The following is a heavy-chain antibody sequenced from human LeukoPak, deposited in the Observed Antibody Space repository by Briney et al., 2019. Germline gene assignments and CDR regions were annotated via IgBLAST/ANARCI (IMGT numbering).Heavy chain of an antibody. CDR1: GFTFNNYA. Sequence: PGGSRRLSCAASGFTFNNYAMHWVRQAPGKGLEWVAIISYDSNERYYADSVKGRFTISRDNSKKTLFLQMNSLRPEDTAVYYCTRDRGTSSDYWGQGTLVTVSS. CDR3: TRDRGTSSDY. CDR2: ISYDSNER. V-gene: IGHV3-30*01. J-gene: IGHJ4*02.